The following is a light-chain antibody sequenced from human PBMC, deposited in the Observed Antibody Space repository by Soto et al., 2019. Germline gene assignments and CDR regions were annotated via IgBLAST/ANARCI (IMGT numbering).Light chain of an antibody. CDR2: GAS. CDR1: QSVSSSY. V-gene: IGKV3-20*01. CDR3: QQYGSSPPIT. J-gene: IGKJ5*01. Sequence: EIVVTHSPGSLSLSPGERATLSCRASQSVSSSYLAWYQQKPGQAPRLLIYGASSRATGIPDRFSGSGSGTDFTLTISRLEPEDFAVYYCQQYGSSPPITFGQGTRLEIK.